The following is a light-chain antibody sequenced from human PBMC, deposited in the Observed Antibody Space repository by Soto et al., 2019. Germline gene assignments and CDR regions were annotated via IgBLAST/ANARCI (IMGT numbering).Light chain of an antibody. CDR3: QRRSNWPPNP. CDR1: QSVSSY. Sequence: IGLTQSPATLSLSPGERATLSCRASQSVSSYLAWYQQKPGQAPRLLIYDASNRATGIPARFSGSGSGTDFTLTISSLEPEDFAVYYCQRRSNWPPNPFGQGTRLEI. CDR2: DAS. J-gene: IGKJ5*01. V-gene: IGKV3-11*01.